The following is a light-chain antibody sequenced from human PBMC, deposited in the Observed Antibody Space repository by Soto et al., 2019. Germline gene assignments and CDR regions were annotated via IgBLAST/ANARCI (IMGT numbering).Light chain of an antibody. CDR1: QSLVYSDGKTY. CDR3: THTVQAPCT. Sequence: DIVLTQTPLSLSVTPGQPASISCKSSQSLVYSDGKTYFYWYLHKPGQPPRGLIYEVSKRFSGVPDRFSGSGSGTDFTLEISRLEAADVGVYYCTHTVQAPCTFGQGTKVEAK. CDR2: EVS. V-gene: IGKV2D-29*01. J-gene: IGKJ1*01.